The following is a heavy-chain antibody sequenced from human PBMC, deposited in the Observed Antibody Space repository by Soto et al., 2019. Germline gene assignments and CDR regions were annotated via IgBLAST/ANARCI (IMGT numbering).Heavy chain of an antibody. CDR1: GGTFSSYA. D-gene: IGHD2-15*01. V-gene: IGHV1-69*13. Sequence: SVKVSCKASGGTFSSYAISWVRQAPGQGLEWMGGIIPIFGTANYAQKFQGRVTITADESTSTAYMELSSLRSEDTAVYYCARGAIGYCSGGSCYSRYYFDYWGQGTLVTVSS. CDR2: IIPIFGTA. CDR3: ARGAIGYCSGGSCYSRYYFDY. J-gene: IGHJ4*02.